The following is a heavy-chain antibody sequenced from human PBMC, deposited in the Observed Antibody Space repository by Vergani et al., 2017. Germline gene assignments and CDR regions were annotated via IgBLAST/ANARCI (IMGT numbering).Heavy chain of an antibody. V-gene: IGHV4-61*02. Sequence: QVQLQESGPGLVKPSQTLSLTCTVSGGSISSGRYYWSWIRQPAGKGLEWIGRIDTSGSTNYNPSLNSRVTISVDTSKNQFSLKLSYVTAADTSVYYCAGERAAMVGPRDYYYXMGVWCKGTTVTISS. CDR3: AGERAAMVGPRDYYYXMGV. CDR2: IDTSGST. CDR1: GGSISSGRYY. D-gene: IGHD5-18*01. J-gene: IGHJ6*03.